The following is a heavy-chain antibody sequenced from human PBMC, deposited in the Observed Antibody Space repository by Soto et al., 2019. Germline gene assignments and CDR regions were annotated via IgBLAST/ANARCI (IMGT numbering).Heavy chain of an antibody. V-gene: IGHV1-18*04. J-gene: IGHJ4*02. CDR1: GYTFRSYG. CDR2: ISGYNGKP. CDR3: ARQYNDFWSDYPDFDY. D-gene: IGHD3-3*01. Sequence: QVQLVQSGAEVKKPGASVNVSCKASGYTFRSYGITWVRQAPGQVLEWMGWISGYNGKPNYAQKFQGRVTMTTDTSTTTVYMELRSLRSDDTAVYYCARQYNDFWSDYPDFDYWGQGTLVTVSS.